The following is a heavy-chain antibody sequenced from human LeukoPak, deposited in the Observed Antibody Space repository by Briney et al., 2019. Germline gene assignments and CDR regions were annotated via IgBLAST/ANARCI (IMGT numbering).Heavy chain of an antibody. CDR3: ARAGTTNWFDP. V-gene: IGHV3-21*01. CDR2: ISSSSSYI. CDR1: GFTFSSYS. D-gene: IGHD1-7*01. Sequence: GGSLRLSCAASGFTFSSYSMNWVRQAPGKGLEWVSSISSSSSYIYYADSVKGRFTISRDDAKNSLYLQMNSLRAEDTAVYYCARAGTTNWFDPWGQGTLVTVSS. J-gene: IGHJ5*02.